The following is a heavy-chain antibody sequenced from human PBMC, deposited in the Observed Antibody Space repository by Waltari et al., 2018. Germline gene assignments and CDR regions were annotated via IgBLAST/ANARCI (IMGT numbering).Heavy chain of an antibody. CDR1: GHSISSTYY. CDR2: IYHNGKT. Sequence: QVQLQESGPGLVKPEETLSLTCAVSGHSISSTYYWGWIRQSPGKGLEWIANIYHNGKTYYNPSLKSRVTISLDTSKNRFSLNLRSVTAADTALYYCAAYLPDWGRGRDYWGQGVLVTVSS. V-gene: IGHV4-38-2*01. CDR3: AAYLPDWGRGRDY. D-gene: IGHD7-27*01. J-gene: IGHJ4*02.